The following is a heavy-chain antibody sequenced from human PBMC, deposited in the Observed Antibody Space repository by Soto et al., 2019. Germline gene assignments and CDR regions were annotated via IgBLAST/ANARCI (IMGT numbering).Heavy chain of an antibody. Sequence: PSETLSLTCTVSGGSISSYYWSWIRQPPGKGLEWIGYIYYSGSTNYNPSLKSRVTISVDTSKNQFSLKLSSVTAADTAVYYCATSAKYSGSPYPFDYWGQGTLVTVS. V-gene: IGHV4-59*01. CDR1: GGSISSYY. CDR3: ATSAKYSGSPYPFDY. CDR2: IYYSGST. J-gene: IGHJ4*02. D-gene: IGHD1-26*01.